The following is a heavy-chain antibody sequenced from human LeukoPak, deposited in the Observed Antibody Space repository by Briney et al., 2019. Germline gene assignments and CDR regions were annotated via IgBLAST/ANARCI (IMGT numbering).Heavy chain of an antibody. J-gene: IGHJ4*02. V-gene: IGHV3-23*01. Sequence: GGSLRLSCVASGFIFGNHAMSWVRQAPGKGLEWVSTISGSGGSTYYADSVKGRFTISRDNSKDTLYLQVNSLRAEDTAIYYCAKEGGYCSSSSCSDYFDYWGQGSLVTVSS. CDR1: GFIFGNHA. D-gene: IGHD2-2*01. CDR2: ISGSGGST. CDR3: AKEGGYCSSSSCSDYFDY.